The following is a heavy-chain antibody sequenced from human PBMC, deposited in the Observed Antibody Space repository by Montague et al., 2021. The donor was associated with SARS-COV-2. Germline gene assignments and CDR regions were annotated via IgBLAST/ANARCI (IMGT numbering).Heavy chain of an antibody. Sequence: TLSLTCTVSGDSITSDSYCWSWIRQPAGKGLEWIGHIYHSGSTNYNPSLRSRVTLSVDTSKKRFSLRLSSVSAADTAMYYCARDWWGTGGILSGWGQGTLVTVSS. CDR1: GDSITSDSYC. V-gene: IGHV4-61*09. CDR3: ARDWWGTGGILSG. J-gene: IGHJ4*02. CDR2: IYHSGST. D-gene: IGHD2-8*02.